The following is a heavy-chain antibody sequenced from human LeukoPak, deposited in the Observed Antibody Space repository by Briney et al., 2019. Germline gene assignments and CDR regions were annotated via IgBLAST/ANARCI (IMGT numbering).Heavy chain of an antibody. V-gene: IGHV4-34*01. CDR1: GGSFSGYY. D-gene: IGHD2-15*01. J-gene: IGHJ5*02. CDR3: ARRAYCSGGSCRVQDWFDP. Sequence: SETLSLTCAVYGGSFSGYYWSWIRQPPGKGLEWIGEINHSGSTNYNPSLKSRVTISVDTSKNQFSLKLSSVTAADTAVYYCARRAYCSGGSCRVQDWFDPWGQGTLVTVSS. CDR2: INHSGST.